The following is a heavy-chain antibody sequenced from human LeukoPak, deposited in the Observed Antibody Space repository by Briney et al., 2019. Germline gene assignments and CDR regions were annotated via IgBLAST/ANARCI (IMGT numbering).Heavy chain of an antibody. Sequence: PWETLPLTCTVSGGPFSGYSGSWIRQPPGKGLDWIGYIYYRGSTNYNPSLKSRVTISVDTSNNRFSLKLSSVTAADTAVYYCARHVPHSEDYFDYWGQGTLVTVSS. CDR1: GGPFSGYS. V-gene: IGHV4-59*08. CDR3: ARHVPHSEDYFDY. D-gene: IGHD3-3*02. J-gene: IGHJ4*02. CDR2: IYYRGST.